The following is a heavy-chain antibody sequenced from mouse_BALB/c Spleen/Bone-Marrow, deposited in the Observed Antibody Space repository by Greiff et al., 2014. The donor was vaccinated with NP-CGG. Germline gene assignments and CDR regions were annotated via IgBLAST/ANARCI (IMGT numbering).Heavy chain of an antibody. V-gene: IGHV5-4*02. CDR1: GFTFSDYY. J-gene: IGHJ4*01. CDR2: INDGGSYT. CDR3: ARDGNFAMDY. Sequence: EVQVVESGGGLVKPGGSLKLSCAVSGFTFSDYYMYWVRQNPEKRLEWVATINDGGSYTYYPDSVKGRFTISRDKAKNNLYLQTSSLKSEDTAMYYCARDGNFAMDYWGQGTSVTVSS. D-gene: IGHD2-1*01.